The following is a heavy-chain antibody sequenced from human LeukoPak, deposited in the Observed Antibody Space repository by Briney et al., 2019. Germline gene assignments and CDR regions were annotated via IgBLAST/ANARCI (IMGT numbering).Heavy chain of an antibody. J-gene: IGHJ4*02. Sequence: SETLSLTCAVYGGSFSGYYWSWIRQPPGKGLEWIGEINHSGSTNYNPSLKSRVTISVDTSKNQFSLKLSSVTAADTAVYYCARGARGLVVVPAAMPHFDYWGQGTLDTVSS. CDR2: INHSGST. CDR1: GGSFSGYY. D-gene: IGHD2-2*01. V-gene: IGHV4-34*01. CDR3: ARGARGLVVVPAAMPHFDY.